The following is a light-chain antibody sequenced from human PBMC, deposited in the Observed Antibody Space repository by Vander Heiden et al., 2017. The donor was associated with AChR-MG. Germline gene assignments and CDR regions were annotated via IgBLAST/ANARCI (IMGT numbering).Light chain of an antibody. V-gene: IGKV3-20*01. Sequence: EIVLTQSPGTLSLSPGERATLSCRASQSDSYNSLVWYQQKPGQAPRLLIYGASSRATGIPDRFSGTGYGTEFTLTVTRREPEDFAVYYCQRDGCSQLYIYGQGTKLEL. CDR1: QSDSYNS. J-gene: IGKJ2*01. CDR3: QRDGCSQLYI. CDR2: GAS.